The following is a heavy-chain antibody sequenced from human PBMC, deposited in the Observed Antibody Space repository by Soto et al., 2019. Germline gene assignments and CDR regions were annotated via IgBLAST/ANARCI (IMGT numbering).Heavy chain of an antibody. CDR1: VYSISSGYY. J-gene: IGHJ5*02. V-gene: IGHV4-38-2*01. Sequence: PSETVCLTCAVSVYSISSGYYWGWIRQPPGKGLEWIATIYHSGSTYYNPSLKSRVTISVDTSKNQFSLKLSSVTAADTAVYYCARSSGSGPNRLGVVPTTWFDPWGQGTLVTVSS. D-gene: IGHD3-22*01. CDR2: IYHSGST. CDR3: ARSSGSGPNRLGVVPTTWFDP.